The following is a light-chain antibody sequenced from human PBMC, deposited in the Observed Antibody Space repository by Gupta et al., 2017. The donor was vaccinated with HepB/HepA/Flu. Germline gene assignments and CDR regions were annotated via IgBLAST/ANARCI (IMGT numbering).Light chain of an antibody. CDR2: EVS. CDR1: SSDVGGYNL. CDR3: CSYTGSSTQVV. J-gene: IGLJ2*01. Sequence: QCVLTQPVPASGAPGESISLSCTRTSSDVGGYNLVSWYQQHPGKAPKLMIYEVSKRPSGVSNRFSGSKSGNTASLTISGLQAEDEADYYCCSYTGSSTQVVFGGGTKLTVL. V-gene: IGLV2-23*02.